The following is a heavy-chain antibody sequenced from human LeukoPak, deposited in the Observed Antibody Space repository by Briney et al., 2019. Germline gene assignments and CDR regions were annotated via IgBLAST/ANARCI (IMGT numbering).Heavy chain of an antibody. CDR1: GGSISSGSYY. Sequence: SETLSLTCTVSGGSISSGSYYWSWIRQPAGKGLEWIGRIYTSGSTNYNPSLKSRVTISVDTSKNQFSLKVSSVTAADTAVYYCARERWWGNDAFDIWGQGTMVTVSS. D-gene: IGHD2-15*01. CDR2: IYTSGST. CDR3: ARERWWGNDAFDI. V-gene: IGHV4-61*02. J-gene: IGHJ3*02.